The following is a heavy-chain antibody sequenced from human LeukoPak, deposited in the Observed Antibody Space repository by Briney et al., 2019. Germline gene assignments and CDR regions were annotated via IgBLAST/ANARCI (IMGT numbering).Heavy chain of an antibody. CDR3: ARGGQQLVLNWFDP. V-gene: IGHV4-59*08. CDR1: GGSISGYY. D-gene: IGHD6-13*01. J-gene: IGHJ5*02. CDR2: IYYSGST. Sequence: SSETLSLTCTVSGGSISGYYWSWIRQPPGKGLEWIGYIYYSGSTNYNPSLKSRVTISVDTSKNQFSLKLSSVTAADTAVYYCARGGQQLVLNWFDPWGQGTLVTVSS.